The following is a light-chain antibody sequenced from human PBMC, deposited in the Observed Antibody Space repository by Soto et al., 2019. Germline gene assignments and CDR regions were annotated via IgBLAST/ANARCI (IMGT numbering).Light chain of an antibody. V-gene: IGKV3-20*01. CDR2: GAS. J-gene: IGKJ5*01. Sequence: EIVLTQSPGTLSLSLGDRATLSCRASQSVSGSYLAWYQQTPGQAPRLLIYGASSRATGIPDRFSGSGSGTDFTLTISRLEPEDFAVYYCQQYGSSPSTFGQGTRLEI. CDR1: QSVSGSY. CDR3: QQYGSSPST.